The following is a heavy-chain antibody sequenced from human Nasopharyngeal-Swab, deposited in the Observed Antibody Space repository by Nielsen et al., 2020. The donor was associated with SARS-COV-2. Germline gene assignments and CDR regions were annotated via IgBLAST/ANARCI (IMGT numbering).Heavy chain of an antibody. V-gene: IGHV3-13*04. D-gene: IGHD5-12*01. CDR3: ARALAPYSGYDYDYYYGMDV. J-gene: IGHJ6*02. CDR2: IGTAGDT. Sequence: ESLKISCAASGFTFSSYDMHWVRQATGKGLEWVSAIGTAGDTYYPGSVKGRFTISRENAKNSLYLQMNSLRAGDTAVYYCARALAPYSGYDYDYYYGMDVWGQGTTVTVSS. CDR1: GFTFSSYD.